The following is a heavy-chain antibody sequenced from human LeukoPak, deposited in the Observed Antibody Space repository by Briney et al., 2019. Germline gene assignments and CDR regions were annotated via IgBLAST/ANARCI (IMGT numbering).Heavy chain of an antibody. D-gene: IGHD5-12*01. V-gene: IGHV4-61*02. CDR2: IYTSGST. Sequence: SETLSLTRTVSGGSISSGSYYWSWIRQPAGKGLEWIGRIYTSGSTNYNPSLKSRVTISVDTSKNQFSLKLSSVTAADTAVYYCARDDIVWFDPWGQGTLVTVSS. CDR3: ARDDIVWFDP. J-gene: IGHJ5*02. CDR1: GGSISSGSYY.